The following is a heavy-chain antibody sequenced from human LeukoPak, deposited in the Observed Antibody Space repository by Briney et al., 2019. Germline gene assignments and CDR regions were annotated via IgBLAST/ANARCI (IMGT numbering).Heavy chain of an antibody. V-gene: IGHV3-21*01. J-gene: IGHJ4*02. Sequence: KAGGSLRLSCAASGFTFSTFSMNWVRQAPGKGLEWVASISKGSGYIYYADSVKGRFTLSRDNAKNSLYLQMNSLRAEDTAIYYCTKDWGTTGPYDYWGQGTLVTVSS. CDR2: ISKGSGYI. CDR1: GFTFSTFS. CDR3: TKDWGTTGPYDY. D-gene: IGHD2-2*01.